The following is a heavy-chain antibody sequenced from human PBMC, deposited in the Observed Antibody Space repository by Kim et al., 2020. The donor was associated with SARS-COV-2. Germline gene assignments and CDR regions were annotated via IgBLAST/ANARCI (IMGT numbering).Heavy chain of an antibody. Sequence: GGSLRLSCAASGFTFSSYGMHWVRQAPGKGLEWVAVISYDGSNKYYADSVKGRFTISRDNSKNTLYLQMNSLRAEDTAVYYCAKSSSYDYVWGSHNFDYWGQGTLVTVSS. J-gene: IGHJ4*02. D-gene: IGHD3-16*01. CDR1: GFTFSSYG. CDR2: ISYDGSNK. V-gene: IGHV3-30*18. CDR3: AKSSSYDYVWGSHNFDY.